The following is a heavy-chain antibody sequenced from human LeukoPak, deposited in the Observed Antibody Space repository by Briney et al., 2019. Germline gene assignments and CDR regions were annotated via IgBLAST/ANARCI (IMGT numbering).Heavy chain of an antibody. CDR1: GGSISSYY. D-gene: IGHD2-15*01. Sequence: PSETLSLTCTVSGGSISSYYWSWIRQPPGKGLEWIGYIYYSGSTNYNPSLKSRVTISVDTSKNQFSLKLSSVTAADTAVYYCARVRVGGFRNDAFDIWGPGTMVTVSS. CDR3: ARVRVGGFRNDAFDI. CDR2: IYYSGST. J-gene: IGHJ3*02. V-gene: IGHV4-59*01.